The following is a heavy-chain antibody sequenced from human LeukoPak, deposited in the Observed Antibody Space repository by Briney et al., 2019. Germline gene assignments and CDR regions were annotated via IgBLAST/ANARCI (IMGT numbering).Heavy chain of an antibody. J-gene: IGHJ4*02. CDR2: IYYSGNT. V-gene: IGHV4-38-2*02. CDR3: ARQTGSGLFILP. Sequence: SEALSLTCTVSGYSISSGYYWGWIRQPPGKGLEWIGSIYYSGNTYYNASLKSQVSISIDTSKNQFSLRLTSVTAADTAVYYCARQTGSGLFILPGGQGTLVTVSS. D-gene: IGHD3/OR15-3a*01. CDR1: GYSISSGYY.